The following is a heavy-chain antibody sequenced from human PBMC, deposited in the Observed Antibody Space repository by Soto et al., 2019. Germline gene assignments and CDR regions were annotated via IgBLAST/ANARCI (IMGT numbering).Heavy chain of an antibody. CDR3: ARGLKTVRSNDRERITIFGVVIIAFDI. CDR2: INPNSGGT. CDR1: GYTFTGYY. D-gene: IGHD3-3*01. J-gene: IGHJ3*02. V-gene: IGHV1-2*02. Sequence: ASVKVSCKASGYTFTGYYMHWVRQAPGQGLEWMGWINPNSGGTNYAQKFQGRVTMTRDTSISTAYMELSRLRSDDTAVDYCARGLKTVRSNDRERITIFGVVIIAFDIWGQGTMVTVSS.